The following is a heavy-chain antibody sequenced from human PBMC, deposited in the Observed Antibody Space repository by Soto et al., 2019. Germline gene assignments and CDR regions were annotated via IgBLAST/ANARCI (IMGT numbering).Heavy chain of an antibody. CDR2: IWYDGSNK. J-gene: IGHJ4*02. Sequence: GGSLRLSCAASGFTFSSYGMHWVRQAPGKGLEWVAVIWYDGSNKYYADYVKGRFTISRDNSKNTLYLQMNSLRAEDTAVYYFSRDRHYYGSGSYPVQYYFDYWGQGTLVTVSS. CDR1: GFTFSSYG. D-gene: IGHD3-10*01. V-gene: IGHV3-33*01. CDR3: SRDRHYYGSGSYPVQYYFDY.